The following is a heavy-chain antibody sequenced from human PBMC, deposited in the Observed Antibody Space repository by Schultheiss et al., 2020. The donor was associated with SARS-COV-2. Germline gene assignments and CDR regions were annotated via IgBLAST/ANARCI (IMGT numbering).Heavy chain of an antibody. CDR2: MNPNSGNT. J-gene: IGHJ6*02. D-gene: IGHD3-3*01. CDR3: ATAPPEWASSFYYYYGMDV. V-gene: IGHV1-8*01. CDR1: GYTFTSYD. Sequence: ASVKVSCKASGYTFTSYDINWVRQATGQGLEWMGWMNPNSGNTGYAQKFQGRVTMTEDTSTDTAYMELSSLRSEDTAVYYCATAPPEWASSFYYYYGMDVWGQGTTVTVSS.